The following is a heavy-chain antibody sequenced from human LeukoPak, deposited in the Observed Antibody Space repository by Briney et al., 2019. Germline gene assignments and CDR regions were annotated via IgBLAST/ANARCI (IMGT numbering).Heavy chain of an antibody. CDR2: IEHLGNAK. D-gene: IGHD1-7*01. CDR3: SRWNFAFDI. CDR1: TFTFGDYY. V-gene: IGHV3-7*01. J-gene: IGHJ3*02. Sequence: PGGSLRLSCAASTFTFGDYYMGWVRQAPGKGLEWVAYIEHLGNAKSYIDSVKGRFTISRDNAKSSLYLQMDSLRVEDTAVYYCSRWNFAFDIWGQGTMVTVSS.